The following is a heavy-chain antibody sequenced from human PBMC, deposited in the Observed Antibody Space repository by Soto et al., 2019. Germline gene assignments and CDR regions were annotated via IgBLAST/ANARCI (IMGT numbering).Heavy chain of an antibody. CDR3: ARDWRGAEGFDP. J-gene: IGHJ5*02. CDR1: GGTFSTYA. V-gene: IGHV1-69*12. CDR2: IIPMFGTA. D-gene: IGHD3-3*01. Sequence: QVQLVQSGAEVKKPESSVKVSCKAPGGTFSTYAISWVRQAPGQGLEWMGGIIPMFGTANYAQRFQDRVTITADESTNTVYMELRSMTSDDTAVYFCARDWRGAEGFDPWGQGTLVTVSS.